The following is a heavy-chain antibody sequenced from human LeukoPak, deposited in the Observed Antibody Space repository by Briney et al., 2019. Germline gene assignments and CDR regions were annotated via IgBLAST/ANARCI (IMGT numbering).Heavy chain of an antibody. CDR3: ARVLPSNYYGSGSYSLDAFDI. J-gene: IGHJ3*02. Sequence: GGSLRLSCAASGFTVSSNYMSWVRQAPGKGLEWVSVIYSGGSTYYADSVKGRFTISRDNSKNTLYLQMNSLRAEDTAVYYCARVLPSNYYGSGSYSLDAFDIWGQGTMVTVSS. V-gene: IGHV3-66*01. CDR1: GFTVSSNY. D-gene: IGHD3-10*01. CDR2: IYSGGST.